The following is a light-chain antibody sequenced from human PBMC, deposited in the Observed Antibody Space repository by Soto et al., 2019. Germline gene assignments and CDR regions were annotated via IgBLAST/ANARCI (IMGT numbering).Light chain of an antibody. CDR3: AAWDDSLNAAV. CDR1: TSNVGNNA. CDR2: YDD. J-gene: IGLJ7*01. Sequence: QSVLTRPPSVSEAPRQSVTISCSGSTSNVGNNAVSWYQQVPGKAPRLFIYYDDLLPSGVSDPFSGSKSSTSASLAFSGTMSEDEADHYCAAWDDSLNAAVFGRGTQLTVL. V-gene: IGLV1-36*01.